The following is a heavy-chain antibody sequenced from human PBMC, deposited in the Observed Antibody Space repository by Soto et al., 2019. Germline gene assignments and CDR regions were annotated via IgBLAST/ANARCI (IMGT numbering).Heavy chain of an antibody. J-gene: IGHJ6*02. D-gene: IGHD3-10*01. V-gene: IGHV4-59*01. Sequence: SETLSLTCTVSGGSISSYYWSWIRQPPGKGLEWIGYIYYSGSTNYNPSLKSRVTISVDTSKNQFSLKLSSVTAADTAVYYCATDTLYYYGSGSYYDRYYYGMDVWGQGTTVTVSS. CDR3: ATDTLYYYGSGSYYDRYYYGMDV. CDR1: GGSISSYY. CDR2: IYYSGST.